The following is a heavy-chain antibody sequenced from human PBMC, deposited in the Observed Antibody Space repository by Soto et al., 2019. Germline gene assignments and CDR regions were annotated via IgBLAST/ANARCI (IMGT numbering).Heavy chain of an antibody. CDR1: GFTFSSYG. V-gene: IGHV3-30*18. CDR3: AKDPLEMATIFRVYYYYYGMDV. CDR2: ISYDGSNK. J-gene: IGHJ6*02. Sequence: GGSLRLSCAASGFTFSSYGMHWVRQAPGKGLEWVAVISYDGSNKYYADSVKGRFTISRDNSKNTLYLQMNSLRAEDTAVYYCAKDPLEMATIFRVYYYYYGMDVWGQGTTVTVSS. D-gene: IGHD5-12*01.